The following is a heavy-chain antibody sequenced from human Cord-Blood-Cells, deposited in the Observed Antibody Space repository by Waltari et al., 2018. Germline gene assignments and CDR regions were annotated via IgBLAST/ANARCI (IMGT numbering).Heavy chain of an antibody. D-gene: IGHD3-10*01. CDR1: GGTFSSYA. CDR2: SIPIFGTA. Sequence: QVQLVQSGAEVKKPGSSVKVSCKASGGTFSSYAISWVRQAPGQGLEWMGGSIPIFGTANYAQKFQGRVTSTAVEATSTAYMELSSLRSEDTAVYYWARATPLREYAFDIWGQGTMVTVSS. J-gene: IGHJ3*02. CDR3: ARATPLREYAFDI. V-gene: IGHV1-69*12.